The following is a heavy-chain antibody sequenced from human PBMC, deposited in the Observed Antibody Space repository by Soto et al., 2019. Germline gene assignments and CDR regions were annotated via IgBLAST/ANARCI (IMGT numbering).Heavy chain of an antibody. Sequence: QVQLVESGGGVVQPGRSLRLSCAASGFTFSSYGMHWVRQAPGKGLEWVAVISYDGSNKYYADSEKGRFTISRDNSKNTLYLQMNSLRAEDTAVYYCAKGYDSSGYYHFDYWGQGTLVTVSS. CDR2: ISYDGSNK. D-gene: IGHD3-22*01. V-gene: IGHV3-30*18. CDR1: GFTFSSYG. J-gene: IGHJ4*02. CDR3: AKGYDSSGYYHFDY.